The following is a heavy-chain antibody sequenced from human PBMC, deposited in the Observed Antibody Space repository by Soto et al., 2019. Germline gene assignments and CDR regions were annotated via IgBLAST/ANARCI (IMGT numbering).Heavy chain of an antibody. Sequence: GGSLRLSCAASGFPFSKYAMNWVRQAPGKGLEWISGIRGSDGSTYYADSVKGRFTISRDNSNSALFLQMNSLRAEDTALYYCAKGELDTPMVTLIQSLTDWGQGTLVTVSS. J-gene: IGHJ4*02. CDR3: AKGELDTPMVTLIQSLTD. V-gene: IGHV3-23*01. CDR2: IRGSDGST. CDR1: GFPFSKYA. D-gene: IGHD5-18*01.